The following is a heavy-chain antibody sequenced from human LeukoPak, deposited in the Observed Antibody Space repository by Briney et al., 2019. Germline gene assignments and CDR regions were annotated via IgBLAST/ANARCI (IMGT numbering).Heavy chain of an antibody. CDR2: IIPIFGTA. D-gene: IGHD3-10*01. CDR3: ASNSVRGVIKGNYYYYYMDV. CDR1: GGTFSSYA. V-gene: IGHV1-69*13. J-gene: IGHJ6*03. Sequence: SVKVSCKASGGTFSSYAISWVRQAPGQGLEWMGGIIPIFGTANYAQKFQGRVTITADESTSTAYMELSSLRSEDTAVYYCASNSVRGVIKGNYYYYYMDVWGKGTTVTISS.